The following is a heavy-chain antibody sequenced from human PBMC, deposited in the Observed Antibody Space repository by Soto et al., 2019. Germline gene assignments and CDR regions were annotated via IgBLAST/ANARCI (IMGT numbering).Heavy chain of an antibody. V-gene: IGHV4-30-4*01. D-gene: IGHD3-22*01. CDR2: IYYSGST. CDR1: GGSISSGEYY. Sequence: QVQLQESGPGLVKPSQTLSLTCTVSGGSISSGEYYWSWIRQPPAKGRAGIGYIYYSGSTYYNTSLTSRVTIAVDTSTNQFSLKLSSVTAADTAVYYCARGSYYYDRSGYYPYWGQGTLVTVSS. CDR3: ARGSYYYDRSGYYPY. J-gene: IGHJ4*02.